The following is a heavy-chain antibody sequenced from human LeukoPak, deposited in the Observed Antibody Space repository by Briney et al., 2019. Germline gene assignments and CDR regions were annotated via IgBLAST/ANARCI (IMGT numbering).Heavy chain of an antibody. J-gene: IGHJ4*02. V-gene: IGHV3-21*01. CDR1: GFNFGGYS. CDR3: ARETVSGD. CDR2: ISSSSTYI. D-gene: IGHD6-25*01. Sequence: GGSLRLSCAASGFNFGGYSMSWVRQAPGKGLEWVSSISSSSTYIYYADSVKGRFTISRDNAKNSLYLQMNSLRAEDTAVYYCARETVSGDWGQGTLVTVSS.